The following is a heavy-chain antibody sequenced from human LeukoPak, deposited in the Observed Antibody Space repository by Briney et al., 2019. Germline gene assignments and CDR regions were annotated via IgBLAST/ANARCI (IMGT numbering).Heavy chain of an antibody. CDR2: IWYDGSNK. CDR3: ARDRSSGWYLTPGFDP. CDR1: GFNFFTYG. D-gene: IGHD6-19*01. Sequence: GGSLRLSCAASGFNFFTYGMHWVRQAPGKGLEWVAVIWYDGSNKYYADSVKGRFTISRDNAKNSLYLQINSLRAEDTAVYYCARDRSSGWYLTPGFDPWGQGTLVTVSS. J-gene: IGHJ5*02. V-gene: IGHV3-33*01.